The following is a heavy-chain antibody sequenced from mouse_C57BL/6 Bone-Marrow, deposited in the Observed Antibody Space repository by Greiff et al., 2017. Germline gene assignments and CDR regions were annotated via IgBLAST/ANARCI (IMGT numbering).Heavy chain of an antibody. CDR3: ASSTMVTTTGYYFDY. CDR1: GYTFTSYW. D-gene: IGHD2-2*01. V-gene: IGHV1-55*01. CDR2: IYPGSGST. Sequence: HVHVKQPGAELVKPGASVKMSCKASGYTFTSYWITWVKQRPGQGLEWIGDIYPGSGSTNYNEKFKSKATLTVDTSSSTAYMQLSSLTSEDSAVYDGASSTMVTTTGYYFDYWGQGTTLTVSS. J-gene: IGHJ2*01.